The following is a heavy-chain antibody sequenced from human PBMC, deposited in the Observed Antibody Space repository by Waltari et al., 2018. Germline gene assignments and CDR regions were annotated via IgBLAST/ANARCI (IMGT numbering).Heavy chain of an antibody. CDR1: GGPISSGSYY. D-gene: IGHD5-12*01. CDR3: ARAWTSPDY. CDR2: IYTSGGT. J-gene: IGHJ4*02. Sequence: QVQLQESGPGLVKPSQTLSLTCTVSGGPISSGSYYRSWIRQPAGKGLEWIRYIYTSGGTNYNPSLKSRVTIAVDTSKNQFSLKLSSVTAADTAVYYCARAWTSPDYWGQGTLVTVSS. V-gene: IGHV4-61*09.